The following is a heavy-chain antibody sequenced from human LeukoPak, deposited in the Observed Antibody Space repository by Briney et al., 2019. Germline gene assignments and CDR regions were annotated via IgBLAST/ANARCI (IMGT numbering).Heavy chain of an antibody. J-gene: IGHJ4*02. V-gene: IGHV3-23*01. CDR1: GFTFSSYA. Sequence: GGSLRLSCAASGFTFSSYAMSWVRQAPGKGLEWVSAISGSGGSTYYADSVKGRFTISRDNSKNTLYLQMNSLKTEDTAVYYCVRVDMPTKSWFDYWGQGTLVTVSS. CDR3: VRVDMPTKSWFDY. D-gene: IGHD5-24*01. CDR2: ISGSGGST.